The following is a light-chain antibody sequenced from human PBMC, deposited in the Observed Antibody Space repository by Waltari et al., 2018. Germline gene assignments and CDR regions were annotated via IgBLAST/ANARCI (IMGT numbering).Light chain of an antibody. Sequence: DIVLTQSPATLSLSPGERAPLSCRASQSISNYLAWYQQKPGQAPRLLIYDRYNRATRIPTRFSGSGFGTDFTLNSSSLEPEDFAIYDCQQRRNVHLTFGGGTKL. V-gene: IGKV3-11*01. CDR1: QSISNY. J-gene: IGKJ4*01. CDR2: DRY. CDR3: QQRRNVHLT.